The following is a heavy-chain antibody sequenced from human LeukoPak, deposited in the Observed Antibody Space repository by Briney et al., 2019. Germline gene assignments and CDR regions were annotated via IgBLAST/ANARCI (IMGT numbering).Heavy chain of an antibody. Sequence: SETLSLTCSVSGGSISNYYWSWIRQPAGMGLEWIGRIYASGSTNYNPSLKSRVTMSVDTSNNQFSLNLSSVTAADTAVYYCARTSARGAQFDYWGQGTLVTVSS. CDR1: GGSISNYY. CDR2: IYASGST. J-gene: IGHJ4*02. CDR3: ARTSARGAQFDY. D-gene: IGHD3-10*01. V-gene: IGHV4-4*07.